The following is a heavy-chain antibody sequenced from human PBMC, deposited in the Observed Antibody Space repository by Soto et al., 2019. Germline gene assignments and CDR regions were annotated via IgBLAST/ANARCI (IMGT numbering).Heavy chain of an antibody. CDR3: ATGYSGSYSIDY. CDR2: IYYSGST. D-gene: IGHD1-26*01. Sequence: PSETLSLTCTVSGGSISSSSYYWGWIRQPPGKGLEWIGYIYYSGSTNYNPSLKSRVTISVDTSKNQFSLKLSSVTAADTAVYYCATGYSGSYSIDYWGQGTLVTVSS. J-gene: IGHJ4*02. V-gene: IGHV4-61*05. CDR1: GGSISSSSYY.